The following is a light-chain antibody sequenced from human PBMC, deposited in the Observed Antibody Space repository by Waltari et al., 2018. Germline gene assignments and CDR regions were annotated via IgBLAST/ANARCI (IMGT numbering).Light chain of an antibody. CDR2: KAS. J-gene: IGKJ1*01. CDR1: QSSSTW. CDR3: QQYSTYSRT. Sequence: DMQMTQSPSTLSASVGDRVTITCRASQSSSTWLAWYQQKPGKAPKLLIYKASSLEGGVPSRFSGSGSGTEFTLTISSLQPDDFATYYCQQYSTYSRTFGQGTKVEIK. V-gene: IGKV1-5*03.